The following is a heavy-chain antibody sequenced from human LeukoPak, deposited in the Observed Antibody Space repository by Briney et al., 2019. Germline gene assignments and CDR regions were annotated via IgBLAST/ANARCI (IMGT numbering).Heavy chain of an antibody. Sequence: GGSLRLSCAASGFTFSSYGMHWVRQAPGRGLEWVAFIRYDGSNKYYADSVKGRFTISRDNTKNTLYLQMNSLRAEDTAVYYCAKDDGGAYLDGMDVWGQGTTVTVSS. CDR2: IRYDGSNK. D-gene: IGHD2-21*01. CDR3: AKDDGGAYLDGMDV. J-gene: IGHJ6*02. CDR1: GFTFSSYG. V-gene: IGHV3-30*02.